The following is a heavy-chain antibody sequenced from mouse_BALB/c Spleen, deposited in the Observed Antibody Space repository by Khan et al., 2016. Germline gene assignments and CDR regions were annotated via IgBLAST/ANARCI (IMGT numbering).Heavy chain of an antibody. V-gene: IGHV2-6-7*01. J-gene: IGHJ3*01. CDR1: GFSLNGFG. CDR2: IWGVGCT. Sequence: VQLVESGPGLVVPSQSLSITCTVSGFSLNGFGVNWVRQPPGKGLVWLGMIWGVGCTDYNSALKSRLSIRKDNSKSPVFVKMNRRQSDNTGRYDCGSYDDYDGGFGYWGQGTLVTVSA. CDR3: GSYDDYDGGFGY. D-gene: IGHD2-4*01.